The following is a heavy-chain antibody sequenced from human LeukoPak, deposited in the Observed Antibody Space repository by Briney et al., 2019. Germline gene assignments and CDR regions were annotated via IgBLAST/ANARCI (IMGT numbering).Heavy chain of an antibody. V-gene: IGHV4-39*01. Sequence: SETLSLTCTVSGGSISSSSYYWGWIRQPPGKGLEWIGSIYYSGSTYYNPSLKSRVTISVDTSKNQFSLKLSSVTAADTAVYYCARPRGGIPVHYYYYYMDVWGKGTTVTVSS. CDR3: ARPRGGIPVHYYYYYMDV. CDR2: IYYSGST. D-gene: IGHD6-19*01. CDR1: GGSISSSSYY. J-gene: IGHJ6*03.